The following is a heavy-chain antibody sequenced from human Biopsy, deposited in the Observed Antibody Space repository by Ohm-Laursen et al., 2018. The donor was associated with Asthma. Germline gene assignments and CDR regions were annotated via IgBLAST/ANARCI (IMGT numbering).Heavy chain of an antibody. V-gene: IGHV3-30*03. CDR2: ISFDGRYE. CDR1: GFSFGSFG. CDR3: ASRGGDFWSGYYMDY. J-gene: IGHJ4*02. D-gene: IGHD3-3*01. Sequence: SLRLSCTASGFSFGSFGMHWVRQVPGKGPEWVALISFDGRYEYYADSVKGRYTISRDNPMKRLYLQMSSLTAEDTAVYYCASRGGDFWSGYYMDYWGQGTLVTVSS.